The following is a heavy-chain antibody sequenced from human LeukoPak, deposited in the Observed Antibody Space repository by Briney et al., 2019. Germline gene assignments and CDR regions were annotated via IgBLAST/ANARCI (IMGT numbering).Heavy chain of an antibody. Sequence: ASVKVSCKVSGYTLTELSMHWVRQAPGKGLEWMGGFDPEDGETIYAQKFQGRVTMTRNTSISTAYMELSSLRSEDTAAYYCARGGRYCSGGSCYENWGQGTLVTVSS. J-gene: IGHJ4*02. CDR1: GYTLTELS. CDR2: FDPEDGET. CDR3: ARGGRYCSGGSCYEN. V-gene: IGHV1-24*01. D-gene: IGHD2-15*01.